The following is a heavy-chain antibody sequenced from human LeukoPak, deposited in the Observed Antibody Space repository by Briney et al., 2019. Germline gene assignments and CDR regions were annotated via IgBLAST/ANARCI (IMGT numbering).Heavy chain of an antibody. V-gene: IGHV4-34*01. J-gene: IGHJ6*03. D-gene: IGHD3-3*01. Sequence: PSETLSLTCAVYGGSFSGYYWSWIRQPPGKGLEWIGEINHSGSTNYNPSLKSRVTISVDTSKNQFSLKLSSVTAADTAVYYCVRRMSGRHHMDVWGKGTTVTVSS. CDR1: GGSFSGYY. CDR2: INHSGST. CDR3: VRRMSGRHHMDV.